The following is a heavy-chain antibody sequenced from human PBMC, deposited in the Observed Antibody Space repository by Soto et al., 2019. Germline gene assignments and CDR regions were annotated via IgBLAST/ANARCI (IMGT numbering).Heavy chain of an antibody. CDR3: ARGIAVAGNY. CDR1: GYTFTSYA. Sequence: QVQLVQSGAEVKKPGASVKVSCKASGYTFTSYAMHWVRQAPGQSLEWMGGVNGGNGNTKYSQKCQDRVTMTRDTSASTAYMELSSLSSEDTAVYYCARGIAVAGNYWGQGTLVTVSS. J-gene: IGHJ4*02. V-gene: IGHV1-3*01. CDR2: VNGGNGNT. D-gene: IGHD6-19*01.